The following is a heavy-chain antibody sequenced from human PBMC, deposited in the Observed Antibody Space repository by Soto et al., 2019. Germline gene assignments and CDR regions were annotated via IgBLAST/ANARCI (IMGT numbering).Heavy chain of an antibody. Sequence: GVLRLSCAASGFTFSSYAMSWVRQAPGKGLEWVSAISGSGGSTYYADSVKGRFTISRDNSKNTLYLQMNSLRAEDTAVYYCAKVGDEQLALLFDPWGQGTLVTVSS. D-gene: IGHD6-6*01. CDR3: AKVGDEQLALLFDP. CDR2: ISGSGGST. CDR1: GFTFSSYA. V-gene: IGHV3-23*01. J-gene: IGHJ5*02.